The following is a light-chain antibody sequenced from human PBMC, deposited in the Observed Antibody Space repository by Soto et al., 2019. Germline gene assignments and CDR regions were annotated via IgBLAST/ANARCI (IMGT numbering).Light chain of an antibody. CDR2: DVT. Sequence: QSVLTQPASVSGSPGQSITISCTGTSSDVGGYDYVSWYQQHPGKDPKLMIYDVTNRPSGVSNRFSGSKSGNTASLTISGFQAEDEADYYCISYASINTYVFGTGTKVTVL. CDR1: SSDVGGYDY. J-gene: IGLJ1*01. CDR3: ISYASINTYV. V-gene: IGLV2-14*01.